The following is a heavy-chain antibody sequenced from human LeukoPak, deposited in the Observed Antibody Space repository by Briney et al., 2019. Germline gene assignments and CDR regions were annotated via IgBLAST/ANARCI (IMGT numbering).Heavy chain of an antibody. CDR2: INSDGSST. Sequence: PGGSLRLSCAASGFTFSSYWMHWVRHAPGKGLVWVSRINSDGSSTSYADSVKGRFTISRDNAKNTLYLQMNSLRAEDTAVYYCAREAKVCSSTSCYYRFDPWGQGTLVTVSS. D-gene: IGHD2-2*01. V-gene: IGHV3-74*01. CDR1: GFTFSSYW. J-gene: IGHJ5*02. CDR3: AREAKVCSSTSCYYRFDP.